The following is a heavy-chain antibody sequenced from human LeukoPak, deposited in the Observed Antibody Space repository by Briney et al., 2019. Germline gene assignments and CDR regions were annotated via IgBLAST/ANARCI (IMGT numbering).Heavy chain of an antibody. V-gene: IGHV1-46*03. J-gene: IGHJ4*02. Sequence: ASVKVSCKASGGTFSSYAISRVRQAPGQGLEWMGIINPSGGSTSYAQKFQGRVTMTRDTSTSTVYMELSSLRSEDTAVYYCAREGKQLNKNFDYWGQGTLVTVSS. CDR1: GGTFSSYA. CDR3: AREGKQLNKNFDY. D-gene: IGHD6-13*01. CDR2: INPSGGST.